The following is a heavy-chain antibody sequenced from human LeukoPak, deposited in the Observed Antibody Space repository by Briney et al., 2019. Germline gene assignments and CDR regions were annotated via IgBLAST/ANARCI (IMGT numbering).Heavy chain of an antibody. Sequence: GGSLRLSCAASGFTFSSYGMHWVRQAPGKGLEWVAVIWYDGSNKYYADSVKGRFTISRDNSKNTLYLQMNSLRAEDTAVYYCAKTRPLDSSSWSHGDYWGQGTLVTVSS. CDR2: IWYDGSNK. J-gene: IGHJ4*02. D-gene: IGHD6-13*01. CDR1: GFTFSSYG. CDR3: AKTRPLDSSSWSHGDY. V-gene: IGHV3-33*06.